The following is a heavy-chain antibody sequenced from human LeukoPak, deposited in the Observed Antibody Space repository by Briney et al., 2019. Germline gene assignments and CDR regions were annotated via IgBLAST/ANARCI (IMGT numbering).Heavy chain of an antibody. J-gene: IGHJ4*02. CDR3: ARGDSMVRGVIPFDY. D-gene: IGHD3-10*01. Sequence: SETLSLTCTVSGGSISSYYWSWVRQPPGKGLEWIGYIYYSVSTTYNPSLKSRVTISVDTSKNQFSLKLSSVAAADTAVYYCARGDSMVRGVIPFDYWGQGTLVTVSS. CDR2: IYYSVST. V-gene: IGHV4-59*01. CDR1: GGSISSYY.